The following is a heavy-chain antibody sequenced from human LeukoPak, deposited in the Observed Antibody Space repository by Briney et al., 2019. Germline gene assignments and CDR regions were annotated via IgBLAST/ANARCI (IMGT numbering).Heavy chain of an antibody. CDR1: GFTFSSSS. D-gene: IGHD2-2*01. Sequence: QPGGSLRLSCAASGFTFSSSSMSSVRQAPGKGLEWVSALTGSGGSTYYADSVKGRFTISRDNSKKTLFLQMNSLRAEDTAVYYCAKDLAPAAYWGQGTLVTVSS. J-gene: IGHJ4*02. CDR2: LTGSGGST. V-gene: IGHV3-23*01. CDR3: AKDLAPAAY.